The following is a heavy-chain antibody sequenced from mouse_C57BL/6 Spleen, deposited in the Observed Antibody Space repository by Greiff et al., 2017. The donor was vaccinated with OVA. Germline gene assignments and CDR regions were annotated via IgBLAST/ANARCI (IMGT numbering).Heavy chain of an antibody. CDR2: ISDGGSYT. J-gene: IGHJ3*01. D-gene: IGHD2-2*01. V-gene: IGHV5-4*01. Sequence: DVHLVESGGGLVKPGGSLKLSCAASGFTFSSYAMSWVRQTPEKRLEWVATISDGGSYTYYPDNVKGRFTISRDNAKNNLYLQMSHLKSEDTAMYYCARVYGSFAYWGQGTLVTVSA. CDR3: ARVYGSFAY. CDR1: GFTFSSYA.